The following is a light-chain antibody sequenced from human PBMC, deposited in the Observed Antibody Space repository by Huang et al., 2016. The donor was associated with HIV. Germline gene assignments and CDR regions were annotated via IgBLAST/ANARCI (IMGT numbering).Light chain of an antibody. V-gene: IGKV1-39*01. CDR2: AAS. Sequence: DIQMTQSPSSLSASVGDRISITCRASQTISTFLNWYQQKPGKAPKLLIYAASNLQSGVASRCSGTGSGTLFTLTVTGLLPDDCATYFCQQTSSVPLTFGGGTKVEMK. CDR1: QTISTF. CDR3: QQTSSVPLT. J-gene: IGKJ4*01.